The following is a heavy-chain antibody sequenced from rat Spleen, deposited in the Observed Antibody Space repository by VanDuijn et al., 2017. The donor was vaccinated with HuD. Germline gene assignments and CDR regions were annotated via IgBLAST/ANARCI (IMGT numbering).Heavy chain of an antibody. V-gene: IGHV2-15*01. CDR2: IWSGGST. CDR3: TILQRNYFDY. CDR1: GFSLTSYG. D-gene: IGHD1-1*01. Sequence: QVQLKESGPGLVQPSQTLSLTCTVSGFSLTSYGVSWVRQPPGKGLEWIGEIWSGGSTHYNPALKSRLSISRDTSKSQLFLKVNSLQTEDTAIYFCTILQRNYFDYWGQGVMVTVSS. J-gene: IGHJ2*01.